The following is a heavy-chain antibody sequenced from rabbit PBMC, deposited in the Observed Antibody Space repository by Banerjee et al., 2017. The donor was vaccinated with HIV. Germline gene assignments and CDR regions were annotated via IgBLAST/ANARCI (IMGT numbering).Heavy chain of an antibody. CDR3: ARDTGSSFSSYGMDL. D-gene: IGHD8-1*01. CDR2: IEADGSGFT. Sequence: QEQLVESGGDLVKPGASLTLTCTASGVSFSSSSYMCWVRQAPGKGLEWIACIEADGSGFTYSATWASGRFTISKTSSTTVTLQMTSLTVADTATYFCARDTGSSFSSYGMDLWGPGTLVTVS. CDR1: GVSFSSSSY. J-gene: IGHJ6*01. V-gene: IGHV1S45*01.